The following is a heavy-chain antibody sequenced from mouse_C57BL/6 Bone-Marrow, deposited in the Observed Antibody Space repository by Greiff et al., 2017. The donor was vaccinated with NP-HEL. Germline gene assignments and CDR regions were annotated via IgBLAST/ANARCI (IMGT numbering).Heavy chain of an antibody. CDR1: GYTFTDYY. J-gene: IGHJ4*01. CDR3: ASPYVNYEDYAMTT. D-gene: IGHD2-1*01. V-gene: IGHV1-19*01. CDR2: INHYNGGT. Sequence: EVQLQQSGPVLVKPGASVKMSCKASGYTFTDYYMNWVKQSHGKSLEWIGVINHYNGGTSYNQKFKGKATLTVDKSSSTAYMELNSLTSEDSAVYYCASPYVNYEDYAMTTGVKEPQSPSPQ.